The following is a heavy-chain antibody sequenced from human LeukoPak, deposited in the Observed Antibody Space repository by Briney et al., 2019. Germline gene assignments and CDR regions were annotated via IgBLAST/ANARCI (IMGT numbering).Heavy chain of an antibody. V-gene: IGHV5-51*07. CDR3: ARQGPGGYCSGGICYRHLDS. J-gene: IGHJ4*02. CDR2: IYPDDSDT. CDR1: GYSFTTYW. D-gene: IGHD2-15*01. Sequence: GESLKISCKGSGYSFTTYWIGWVHQTPGKGLEWMGIIYPDDSDTRYSPSFQGQVTISADKSISTASLQWSSLKASDTAMYYCARQGPGGYCSGGICYRHLDSWGQETLVTVSS.